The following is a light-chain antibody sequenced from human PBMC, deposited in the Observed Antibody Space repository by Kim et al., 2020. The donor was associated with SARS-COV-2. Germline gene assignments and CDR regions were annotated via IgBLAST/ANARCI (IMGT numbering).Light chain of an antibody. J-gene: IGKJ1*01. V-gene: IGKV1-5*03. CDR2: QAS. Sequence: SAWIGGRGTGTCRASETVGSWLAWYKQKPGKAPEVLIFQASKLETGVASRFSGGGSGTEFTLTIRSLQPDDFATYYCQNYDSDSTFGQGTKVDIK. CDR3: QNYDSDST. CDR1: ETVGSW.